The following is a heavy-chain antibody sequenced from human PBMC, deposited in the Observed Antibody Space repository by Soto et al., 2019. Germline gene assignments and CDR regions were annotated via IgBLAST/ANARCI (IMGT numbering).Heavy chain of an antibody. CDR2: IYSGGST. J-gene: IGHJ4*02. CDR1: GFTVSSNY. CDR3: ARDLSDCWSGYSGY. V-gene: IGHV3-66*01. D-gene: IGHD3-3*01. Sequence: EVQLVESGGGLVQPGGSLRLSCAASGFTVSSNYMSWVRQAPGKGLECVSVIYSGGSTYYADSVKGRFTISRDNSKNTLYLQMNSLRAEDTAVYYCARDLSDCWSGYSGYWGQGTLVTVSS.